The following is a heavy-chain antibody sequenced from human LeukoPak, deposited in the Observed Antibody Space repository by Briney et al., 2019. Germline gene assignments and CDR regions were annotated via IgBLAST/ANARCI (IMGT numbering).Heavy chain of an antibody. CDR3: ARERIAAADLDAFDI. CDR1: GYTLTELS. J-gene: IGHJ3*02. D-gene: IGHD6-13*01. CDR2: INPNSGGT. Sequence: ASVKVSCKVSGYTLTELSMHWVRQAPAQGLEWMGGINPNSGGTNYAQKFQGRVTMTRDTSISTAYMELSRLRSDDTAVYYCARERIAAADLDAFDIWGQGTMVTVSS. V-gene: IGHV1-2*02.